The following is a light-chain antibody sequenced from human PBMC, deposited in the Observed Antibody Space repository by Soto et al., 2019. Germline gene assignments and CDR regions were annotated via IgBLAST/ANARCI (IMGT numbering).Light chain of an antibody. V-gene: IGKV1-12*01. CDR2: GAS. CDR3: QQSNSFPFT. J-gene: IGKJ3*01. Sequence: DIQMTQSPSSVSASVGDRVTITCRASQGISSWLAWYQQKPGQAPKLLIYGASSLQSGVPSRFSGSGSGTDFTLPTSSLQPEDFAPYSCQQSNSFPFTFGPGTKVDIK. CDR1: QGISSW.